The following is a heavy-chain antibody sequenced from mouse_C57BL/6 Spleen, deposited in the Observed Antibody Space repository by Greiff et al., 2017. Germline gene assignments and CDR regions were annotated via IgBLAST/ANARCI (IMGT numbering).Heavy chain of an antibody. CDR2: IYPGDGDT. CDR3: ASRSSPYYFDY. CDR1: GYAFSSYW. D-gene: IGHD1-1*01. J-gene: IGHJ2*01. Sequence: VKLVESGAELVKPGASVKISCKASGYAFSSYWMNWVKQRPGKGLEWIGQIYPGDGDTNYNGKFKGKATLTADKSSSTAYMQLSSLTSEDSAVYFCASRSSPYYFDYWGQGTTLTVSS. V-gene: IGHV1-80*01.